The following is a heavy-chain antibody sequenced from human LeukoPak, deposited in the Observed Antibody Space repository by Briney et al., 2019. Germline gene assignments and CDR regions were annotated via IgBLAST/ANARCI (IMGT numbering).Heavy chain of an antibody. CDR2: ISSTGNYI. D-gene: IGHD3-22*01. J-gene: IGHJ3*02. V-gene: IGHV3-21*01. CDR3: ARAKSSNGNYYLRDAFDM. CDR1: GFTVSSNY. Sequence: GGSLRLSCAASGFTVSSNYMSWVRQAPGKGLEWVSSISSTGNYIYDAESTKGRFTISRDNAKQSLSLQMDRLRDEDTAVYYCARAKSSNGNYYLRDAFDMWGQGTMVTVSS.